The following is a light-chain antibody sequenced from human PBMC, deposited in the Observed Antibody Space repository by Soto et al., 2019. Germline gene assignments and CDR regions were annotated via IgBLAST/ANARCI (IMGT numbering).Light chain of an antibody. CDR1: SSDFGSHNL. J-gene: IGLJ1*01. V-gene: IGLV2-23*01. CDR3: CPYAGSSTSPCV. CDR2: EAS. Sequence: QSVLTQPASVSGSPGQSITISCTGTSSDFGSHNLVSWYQQYPGKAPKLMIYEASKRPSGVSDRFSGSKSGNTASLTISGLQAEDEADYYCCPYAGSSTSPCVFGTGTKVTVL.